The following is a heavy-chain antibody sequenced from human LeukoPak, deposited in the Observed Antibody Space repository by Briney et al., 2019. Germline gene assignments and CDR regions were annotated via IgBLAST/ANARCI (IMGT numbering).Heavy chain of an antibody. Sequence: SETLSLTCTVSGGSISSSSYYWGWIRQPPGKGLEWIGSIYYSGSTYYNPSLKSRVTISVDTSKNQFSLKLSSVTAADTAVYYCARERGSGGGYYFDYWGQGTLVTVSS. J-gene: IGHJ4*02. V-gene: IGHV4-39*07. CDR3: ARERGSGGGYYFDY. CDR1: GGSISSSSYY. CDR2: IYYSGST. D-gene: IGHD2-15*01.